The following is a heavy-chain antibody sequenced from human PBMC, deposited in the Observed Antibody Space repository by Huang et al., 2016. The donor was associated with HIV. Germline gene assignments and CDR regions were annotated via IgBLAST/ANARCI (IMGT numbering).Heavy chain of an antibody. J-gene: IGHJ4*02. V-gene: IGHV4-34*02. CDR3: ARRYNSRRDY. D-gene: IGHD3-22*01. CDR1: GGSFSGYY. CDR2: INHSGNT. Sequence: QVQLEPWGAGLLMASETLSLTCAVYGGSFSGYYWNWLRQAPGKGLEWVGEINHSGNTNYNPSLKSRVNMSVDTSKSQFSLYLTSLSAADTGTYFCARRYNSRRDYWGRGTLVTVHS.